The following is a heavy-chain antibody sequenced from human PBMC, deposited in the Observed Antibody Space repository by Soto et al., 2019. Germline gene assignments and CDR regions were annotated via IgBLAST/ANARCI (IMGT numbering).Heavy chain of an antibody. J-gene: IGHJ5*02. Sequence: SETLSLTCSVSGDSISNSRFYWAWIRQPPGEGLEWIGSIYHTGNAYYNPSLKSRVTIFVDTSKNQFSLKLTSVTAADTALYYCARDYFDSSDYTTNWFDPWGQGTXVTVSS. CDR1: GDSISNSRFY. CDR3: ARDYFDSSDYTTNWFDP. CDR2: IYHTGNA. D-gene: IGHD3-22*01. V-gene: IGHV4-39*01.